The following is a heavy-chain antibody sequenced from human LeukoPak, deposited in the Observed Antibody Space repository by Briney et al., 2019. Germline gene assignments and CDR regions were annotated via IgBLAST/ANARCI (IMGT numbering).Heavy chain of an antibody. CDR3: ARHPYYYDSSGYINWYFDL. Sequence: SETLSLTCTVSGGSINSGYYWSWLRQHPGRGLEWIGYIYYNGDTYYNLSLKSRVTISVDTSKNQFSLKLSSVTAADTAVYYCARHPYYYDSSGYINWYFDLWGRGTLVTVSS. D-gene: IGHD3-22*01. CDR1: GGSINSGYY. V-gene: IGHV4-39*01. J-gene: IGHJ2*01. CDR2: IYYNGDT.